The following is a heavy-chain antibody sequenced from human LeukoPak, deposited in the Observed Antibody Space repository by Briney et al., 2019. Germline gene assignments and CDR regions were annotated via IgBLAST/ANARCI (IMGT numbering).Heavy chain of an antibody. J-gene: IGHJ5*02. Sequence: TGGSLRLSCLASGFRFSNNAMSWVRQAPGKGLEWVSSVSKTGGTTYYADSGKGPFTISRDNSRNTVSLQMNSLRAEDTAIYYCAKVATGPWGQGTLVTVSS. V-gene: IGHV3-23*01. D-gene: IGHD5-12*01. CDR2: VSKTGGTT. CDR1: GFRFSNNA. CDR3: AKVATGP.